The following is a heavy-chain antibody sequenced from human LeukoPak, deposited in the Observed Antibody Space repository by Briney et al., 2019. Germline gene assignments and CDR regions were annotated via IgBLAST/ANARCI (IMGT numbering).Heavy chain of an antibody. J-gene: IGHJ4*02. CDR1: GYSFSNYW. V-gene: IGHV5-51*01. CDR3: ARGYCGGDCYPPLFDY. CDR2: IYPGDSDI. D-gene: IGHD2-21*02. Sequence: PGESLKISCQGSGYSFSNYWIGWVRQVPGKGLEWMGLIYPGDSDITYNPSFQGHITISADESITTAYLQWNSLEASDTAMYYCARGYCGGDCYPPLFDYWGQGTLVTVSS.